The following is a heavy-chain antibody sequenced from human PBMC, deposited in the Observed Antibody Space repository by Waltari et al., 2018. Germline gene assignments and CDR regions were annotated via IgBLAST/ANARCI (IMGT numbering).Heavy chain of an antibody. CDR2: IKSKTDGGTT. D-gene: IGHD3-16*01. Sequence: EVQVVVSGGGLVKPGGSLRISCAASGFTFNTAWMSWVRQAPGKGLEWVGRIKSKTDGGTTDCATPVKGRFSISRDDSKNTLSLQMNSLKTEDTAMYHCTTGGAYFPFWGQGTLVTVSS. V-gene: IGHV3-15*01. CDR3: TTGGAYFPF. CDR1: GFTFNTAW. J-gene: IGHJ4*02.